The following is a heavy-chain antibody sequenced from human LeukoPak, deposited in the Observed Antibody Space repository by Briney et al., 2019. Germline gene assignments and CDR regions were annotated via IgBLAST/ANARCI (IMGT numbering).Heavy chain of an antibody. Sequence: ASVKVSCKASGYTFTSYGISWVRQAPGQGLEWMGWISAYNGNTNYAQKLQGRVTMTTDTSTSTAYMELRSLRSDDTAVYYCARDGRVATFLWGFDYWGQGTLVTVSS. V-gene: IGHV1-18*04. CDR3: ARDGRVATFLWGFDY. J-gene: IGHJ4*02. CDR2: ISAYNGNT. D-gene: IGHD5-12*01. CDR1: GYTFTSYG.